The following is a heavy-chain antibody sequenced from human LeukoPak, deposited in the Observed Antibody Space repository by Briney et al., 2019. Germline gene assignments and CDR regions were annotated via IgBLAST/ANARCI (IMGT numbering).Heavy chain of an antibody. V-gene: IGHV3-74*01. J-gene: IGHJ6*02. CDR1: ALTFSSYW. Sequence: PGGSLRLSCAASALTFSSYWMHWARQAPGKGRVWLSRIDSDGSGTNYADAVKGRFTISRDNTKNTLYLQMNSLRAEDTAVYYCAKYTAMVPPYYGMDVWGQGTTVTVSS. CDR3: AKYTAMVPPYYGMDV. CDR2: IDSDGSGT. D-gene: IGHD5-18*01.